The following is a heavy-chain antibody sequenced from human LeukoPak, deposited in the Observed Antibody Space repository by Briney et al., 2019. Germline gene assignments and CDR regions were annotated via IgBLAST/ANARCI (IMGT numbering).Heavy chain of an antibody. CDR3: ARAAFGGNAYFDY. CDR2: TSWNSGSI. V-gene: IGHV3-9*01. Sequence: GRSLRLSCAASGFTFDDYAMHWVRQAPGKGLEWVSGTSWNSGSIGYADSVKGRFTISRDNAKNSLYLQMNSLRAEDTALYYCARAAFGGNAYFDYWGQGTLVTVSS. J-gene: IGHJ4*02. CDR1: GFTFDDYA. D-gene: IGHD4-23*01.